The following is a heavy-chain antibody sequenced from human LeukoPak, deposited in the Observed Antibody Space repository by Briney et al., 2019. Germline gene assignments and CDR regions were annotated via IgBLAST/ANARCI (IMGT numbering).Heavy chain of an antibody. CDR1: GGSFSGYY. D-gene: IGHD6-13*01. Sequence: SETLSLTCAVYGGSFSGYYWSWIRQPPGKGLEWIGAINHSGSTNYYPSLMSRVTTSVDTSKNQFSLKLSSVTAAATAVYFCARGRVSSSSWSSTYYYYFYMDVWGKGTTVTVSS. V-gene: IGHV4-34*01. CDR2: INHSGST. CDR3: ARGRVSSSSWSSTYYYYFYMDV. J-gene: IGHJ6*03.